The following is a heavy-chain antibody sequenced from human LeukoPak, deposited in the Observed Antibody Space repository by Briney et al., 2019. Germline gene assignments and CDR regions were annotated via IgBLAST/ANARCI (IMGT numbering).Heavy chain of an antibody. V-gene: IGHV3-23*01. CDR3: AKDTSIGKYCTSGVCSPFDY. J-gene: IGHJ4*02. Sequence: QPGGSPRLSCAGSGFTFSSYAMSWVRQAPGKGLEWVSAISDSGDYTYYADSVKGRFTISRDNSKNTLYLHVNSLRAEDTAVYYCAKDTSIGKYCTSGVCSPFDYWGQGTLVTVSS. D-gene: IGHD2-8*01. CDR1: GFTFSSYA. CDR2: ISDSGDYT.